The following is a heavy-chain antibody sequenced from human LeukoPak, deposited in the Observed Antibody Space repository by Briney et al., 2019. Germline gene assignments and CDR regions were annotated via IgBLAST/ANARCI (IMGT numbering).Heavy chain of an antibody. D-gene: IGHD2-2*01. J-gene: IGHJ4*02. CDR2: IFNSGST. V-gene: IGHV4-59*01. CDR1: AGSIRSYY. CDR3: AKIVGLPATMAYFDY. Sequence: SETLSLTCTVSAGSIRSYYWSWIRQPPGKGVELIGYIFNSGSTNYNPSLKSRVTMSLDTSKSQFSLRLNSVTAADTAVYYCAKIVGLPATMAYFDYWGQGILITVSS.